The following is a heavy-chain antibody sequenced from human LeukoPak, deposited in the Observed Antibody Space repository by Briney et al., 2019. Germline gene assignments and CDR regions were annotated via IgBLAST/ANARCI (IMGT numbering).Heavy chain of an antibody. D-gene: IGHD6-13*01. J-gene: IGHJ6*03. CDR3: ARGLLAAAGLYYYYYYMDV. Sequence: ASVKVSCKASGYTFTSYDINLVRQATGQGLEWMGWMNPNSGNTGYAQKFQGRVTMTRNTSISTAYMELSSLRSEDTAVYYCARGLLAAAGLYYYYYYMDVWGKGTTVTVSS. CDR2: MNPNSGNT. CDR1: GYTFTSYD. V-gene: IGHV1-8*01.